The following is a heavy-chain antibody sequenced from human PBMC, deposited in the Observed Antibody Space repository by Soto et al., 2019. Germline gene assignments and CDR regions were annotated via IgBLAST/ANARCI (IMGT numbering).Heavy chain of an antibody. V-gene: IGHV3-23*01. CDR3: ATQAEGRLMGPLDF. J-gene: IGHJ4*02. D-gene: IGHD2-8*01. CDR1: GLNFHTYA. Sequence: EVQLLESGGDLVQPGGSLRLSCVASGLNFHTYAMTWVRQAPRKGLEWLSVISDSGGVTFYADSVKGRFTISRDNFRNTLYLQMDSLGPDDMAIYYCATQAEGRLMGPLDFWGQGTLVTVSS. CDR2: ISDSGGVT.